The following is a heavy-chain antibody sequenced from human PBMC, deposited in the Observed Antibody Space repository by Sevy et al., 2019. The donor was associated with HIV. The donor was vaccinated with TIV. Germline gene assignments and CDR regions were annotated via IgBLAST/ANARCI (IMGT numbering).Heavy chain of an antibody. J-gene: IGHJ1*01. D-gene: IGHD1-26*01. Sequence: ASVKVSCKASGYTFSSYGITWVRQAPGHGLEWMGWMSTHNTNYAEKLQGRVTMTTDTATSTVYMELRSLRSDDTAVYYCARAPSGSQGPGQYFQHWGQGTLVTVSS. CDR2: MSTHNT. V-gene: IGHV1-18*01. CDR1: GYTFSSYG. CDR3: ARAPSGSQGPGQYFQH.